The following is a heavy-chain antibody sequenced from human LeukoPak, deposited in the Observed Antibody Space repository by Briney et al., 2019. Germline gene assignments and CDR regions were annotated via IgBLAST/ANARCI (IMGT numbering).Heavy chain of an antibody. CDR3: ARDPGSYGDYGDYYYYYMDV. CDR2: INPNSGGT. V-gene: IGHV1-2*02. Sequence: ASVKVSCKASGYTFTGYYMHWVRQAPGQGLEWMGWINPNSGGTNYAQKFQGRVTMTRDTSITTAYMELSRLTSDDTAVYYCARDPGSYGDYGDYYYYYMDVWGKGTTVTISS. D-gene: IGHD4-17*01. J-gene: IGHJ6*03. CDR1: GYTFTGYY.